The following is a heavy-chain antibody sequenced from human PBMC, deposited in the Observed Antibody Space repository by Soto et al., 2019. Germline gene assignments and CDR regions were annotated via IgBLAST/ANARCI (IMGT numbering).Heavy chain of an antibody. Sequence: SGPTLVNPTETLTLTCTVSGFSLSNARMGVSWIRQPPGKALEWLAHIFSNDEKSYSTSLKSRLTISKDTSKSQVVLTMTNMDPVDTATYYCARIFADDYDWGGYSSSWPFDYWGQGTLVTVSS. V-gene: IGHV2-26*01. CDR2: IFSNDEK. CDR1: GFSLSNARMG. J-gene: IGHJ4*02. D-gene: IGHD6-13*01. CDR3: ARIFADDYDWGGYSSSWPFDY.